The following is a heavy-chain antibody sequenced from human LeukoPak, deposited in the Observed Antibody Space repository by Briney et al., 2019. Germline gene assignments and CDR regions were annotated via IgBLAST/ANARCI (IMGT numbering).Heavy chain of an antibody. CDR1: GGSISGSSYY. D-gene: IGHD3-10*01. V-gene: IGHV4-39*02. J-gene: IGHJ4*02. CDR2: VYYSGRT. Sequence: SETLSLTCTVSGGSISGSSYYWGWIRQPPGKELQWIASVYYSGRTNYSPSLKSRVTISADTSEKQFSLQLNSVTAADTAVYYCARVGGSGSYQDYWGQGTLVTVSS. CDR3: ARVGGSGSYQDY.